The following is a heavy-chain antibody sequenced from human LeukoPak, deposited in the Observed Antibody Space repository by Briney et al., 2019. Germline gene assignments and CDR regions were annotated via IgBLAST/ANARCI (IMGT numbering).Heavy chain of an antibody. CDR3: ARARYGAPDY. J-gene: IGHJ4*02. V-gene: IGHV1-69*05. Sequence: SVTVSCKASGGTCSTYAISWVRQAHRNGLEWMGRIIPIFGTANYAQKVQGRVTITTDESTSTAYMELSSLRSEDTAVYYCARARYGAPDYWGQGTLVTVSS. CDR1: GGTCSTYA. D-gene: IGHD4/OR15-4a*01. CDR2: IIPIFGTA.